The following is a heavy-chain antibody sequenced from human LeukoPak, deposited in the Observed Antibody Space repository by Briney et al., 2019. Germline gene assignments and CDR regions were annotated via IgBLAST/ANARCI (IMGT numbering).Heavy chain of an antibody. V-gene: IGHV3-64*01. CDR1: GFTFSSYA. CDR3: ARVRVGATTKGHYFDY. CDR2: ISSNGGNI. J-gene: IGHJ4*02. D-gene: IGHD1-26*01. Sequence: GGSLRLSCAASGFTFSSYAMHWVRQAPGKGLEYVSVISSNGGNIYYANSVKGRLTISRDNSKDTLYLQMGSLRAEDMAVYYCARVRVGATTKGHYFDYWGQGTLVTVSS.